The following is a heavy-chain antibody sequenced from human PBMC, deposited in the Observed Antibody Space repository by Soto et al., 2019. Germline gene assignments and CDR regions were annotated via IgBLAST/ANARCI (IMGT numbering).Heavy chain of an antibody. CDR2: IYYSGST. CDR1: GGSISSSSYY. CDR3: ARQRGNGGMVRGVIGYYYMDV. Sequence: PSETLSLTCTVSGGSISSSSYYWGWIRQPPEKGLEWIGSIYYSGSTYYNPSLKSRVTISVDTSKNQFSLKLSSVTAADTAVYYCARQRGNGGMVRGVIGYYYMDVWGKGTTVTVSS. D-gene: IGHD3-10*01. J-gene: IGHJ6*03. V-gene: IGHV4-39*01.